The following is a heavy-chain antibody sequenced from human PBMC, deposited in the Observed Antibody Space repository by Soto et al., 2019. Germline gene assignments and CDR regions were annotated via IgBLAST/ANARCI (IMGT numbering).Heavy chain of an antibody. J-gene: IGHJ6*02. CDR2: INHSGST. CDR3: AGPRTTVTTDHYYYYGMDV. D-gene: IGHD4-17*01. CDR1: GGSFSGYY. V-gene: IGHV4-34*01. Sequence: SETLSLTCAVYGGSFSGYYWSWIRQPPGKGLEWIGEINHSGSTNYNPSLKSRVTISVDTSKNQFSLKLSSVTAADTAVYYCAGPRTTVTTDHYYYYGMDVRGQGTTVTVSS.